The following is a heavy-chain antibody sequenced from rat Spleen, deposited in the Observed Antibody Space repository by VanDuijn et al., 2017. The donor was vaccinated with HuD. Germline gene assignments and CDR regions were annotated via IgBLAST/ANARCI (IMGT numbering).Heavy chain of an antibody. CDR1: GFTFSNYG. Sequence: EVQLVESGGGLVQPGRSMKLSCAASGFTFSNYGMAWVRQAPKKGLEWVAYISYDGGSTYYRDPVKGRFTISRDNAKSTLYLQMDSLRSEDTATYYCTTEGAYRGYFDFWGPGTMVTVSS. D-gene: IGHD1-2*01. CDR2: ISYDGGST. CDR3: TTEGAYRGYFDF. V-gene: IGHV5-20*01. J-gene: IGHJ1*01.